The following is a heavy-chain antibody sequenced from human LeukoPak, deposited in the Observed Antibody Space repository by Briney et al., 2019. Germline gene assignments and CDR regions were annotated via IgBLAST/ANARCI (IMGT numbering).Heavy chain of an antibody. CDR1: GGSLSSYY. Sequence: SETLSLTCTVSGGSLSSYYWSWIRQPPRKGLEWIGYIHYGGSTNYNPSLKSRVTISLDTSTNQFSLKLSSVTAADTAVYYCARTRSSSSYDAFDIWGQETMVTVSS. J-gene: IGHJ3*02. CDR2: IHYGGST. V-gene: IGHV4-59*01. D-gene: IGHD2-2*01. CDR3: ARTRSSSSYDAFDI.